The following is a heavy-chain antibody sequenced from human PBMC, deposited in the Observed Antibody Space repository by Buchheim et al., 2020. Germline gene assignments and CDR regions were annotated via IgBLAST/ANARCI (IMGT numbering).Heavy chain of an antibody. CDR1: GFTFSSYA. Sequence: EVQLLESGGGLVQPGGSLRLSCAASGFTFSSYAMSWVRQAPGKGLEWVSAISGSGGSTYYADSVKGRFTISRDNSKNTLYLQMNSLRAEDTAVYYCAKDLGLLEWLLYGFYYYYGMDVWGQGTT. CDR3: AKDLGLLEWLLYGFYYYYGMDV. V-gene: IGHV3-23*01. D-gene: IGHD3-3*01. J-gene: IGHJ6*02. CDR2: ISGSGGST.